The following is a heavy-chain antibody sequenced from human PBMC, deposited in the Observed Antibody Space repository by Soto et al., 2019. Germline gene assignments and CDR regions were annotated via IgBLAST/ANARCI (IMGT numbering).Heavy chain of an antibody. J-gene: IGHJ6*02. CDR3: ARDQGPMVRGVTPDYGMDV. CDR2: IIPIFGTA. D-gene: IGHD3-10*01. V-gene: IGHV1-69*13. Sequence: SVKVSCKASGGTFSSYAISWVRQAPGQGLEWMGGIIPIFGTANYAQKFQGRVTITADESTSTAYMELSSLRSEDTAVYYCARDQGPMVRGVTPDYGMDVWGQGTTVTVSS. CDR1: GGTFSSYA.